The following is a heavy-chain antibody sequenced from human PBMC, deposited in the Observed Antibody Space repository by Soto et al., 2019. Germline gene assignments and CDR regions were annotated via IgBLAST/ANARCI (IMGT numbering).Heavy chain of an antibody. J-gene: IGHJ4*02. CDR2: IWYDGSNK. CDR3: ARGYGGNSVGFEY. V-gene: IGHV3-33*01. Sequence: TGGSLRLSCAASGFTFSSYGMHWVRQAPGKGLEWVAVIWYDGSNKYYADSVKGRFTISRDNSKNTLYLQMNSLRAEDTAVYYCARGYGGNSVGFEYWGQGTLVTVSS. CDR1: GFTFSSYG. D-gene: IGHD4-17*01.